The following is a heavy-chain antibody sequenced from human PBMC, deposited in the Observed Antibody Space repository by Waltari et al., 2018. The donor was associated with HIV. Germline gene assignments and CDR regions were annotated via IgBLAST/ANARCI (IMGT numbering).Heavy chain of an antibody. D-gene: IGHD3-10*01. CDR3: ARDLGSGTYYNFNFDY. V-gene: IGHV3-30*01. CDR2: KSSDGTHT. Sequence: QVQLVESGGRVVQPGGSLRLSCIVSGFTFRTYHIHWLRQAPGRGLEWVAVKSSDGTHTFYAGSVEGRFTISRDNSKNTLFLQMTNLRAEDTAVYYCARDLGSGTYYNFNFDYWGQGTLVTVSS. J-gene: IGHJ4*02. CDR1: GFTFRTYH.